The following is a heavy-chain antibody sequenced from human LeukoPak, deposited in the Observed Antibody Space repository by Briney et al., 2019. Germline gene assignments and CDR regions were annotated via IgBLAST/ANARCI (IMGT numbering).Heavy chain of an antibody. CDR3: TRDGVSRQLVYYFDY. CDR1: GFTFSSYA. Sequence: GGSLRLSCAASGFTFSSYAMHWVRQAPGKGLEYVSAISSNGGSTYYANSVKGRFTISRDNSKNTLYLQMGSLRAEDMAVYYCTRDGVSRQLVYYFDYWGQGTLVTVSS. J-gene: IGHJ4*02. D-gene: IGHD6-13*01. V-gene: IGHV3-64*01. CDR2: ISSNGGST.